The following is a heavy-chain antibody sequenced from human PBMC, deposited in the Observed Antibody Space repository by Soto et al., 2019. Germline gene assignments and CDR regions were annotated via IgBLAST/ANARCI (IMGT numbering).Heavy chain of an antibody. Sequence: PSETLSLTCTVSGGSISSGGYYWSWIRQHPGKGLEWIGYIYYSGSTYYNPSLKSRVTISVDTSKNQFSLKLSSVTAADTAVYYCARDPSVVVTATYYYYYGMDVWGQGTTVTVSS. CDR2: IYYSGST. CDR3: ARDPSVVVTATYYYYYGMDV. CDR1: GGSISSGGYY. J-gene: IGHJ6*02. V-gene: IGHV4-31*03. D-gene: IGHD2-21*02.